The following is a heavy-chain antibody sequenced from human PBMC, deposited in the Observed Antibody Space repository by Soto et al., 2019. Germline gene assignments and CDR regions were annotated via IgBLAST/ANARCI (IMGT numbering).Heavy chain of an antibody. J-gene: IGHJ5*02. D-gene: IGHD2-15*01. Sequence: ASVKVSCKASGYTFTSYGISWVRQAPGQGLEWMGWISAYNGNTNYAQKLQGRVTMTTDTSTSTAYMELRSLRSDDTAAYYCARIGYCSGGSCSDWFDPWGQGTLVTVSS. CDR1: GYTFTSYG. CDR2: ISAYNGNT. V-gene: IGHV1-18*04. CDR3: ARIGYCSGGSCSDWFDP.